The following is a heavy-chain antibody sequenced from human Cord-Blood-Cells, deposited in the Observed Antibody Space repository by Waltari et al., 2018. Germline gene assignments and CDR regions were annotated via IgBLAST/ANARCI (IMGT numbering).Heavy chain of an antibody. CDR1: GGTFSSYA. CDR2: IIPIVGTA. J-gene: IGHJ6*02. D-gene: IGHD1-26*01. Sequence: QVQLVQSGAEVKKPGSSVKVSCKASGGTFSSYAISWVRQAPGQGLEWMGGIIPIVGTANYAQKFRGRVTVTADESTSTAYRELSSLRSEDTAVYYCARDRRIITRGSYITHYGMDVWGQGTTVTVSS. V-gene: IGHV1-69*01. CDR3: ARDRRIITRGSYITHYGMDV.